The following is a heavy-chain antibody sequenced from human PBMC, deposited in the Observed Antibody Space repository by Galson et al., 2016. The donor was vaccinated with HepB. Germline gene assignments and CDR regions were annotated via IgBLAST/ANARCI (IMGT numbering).Heavy chain of an antibody. CDR1: GFVVSTKY. CDR3: AREKGYLTDWFFDL. D-gene: IGHD3-16*02. V-gene: IGHV3-66*02. CDR2: IYSDGSA. J-gene: IGHJ2*01. Sequence: SLRLSCAASGFVVSTKYMSWVRQAPGKGLEWVSVIYSDGSAYYADSVKGRFTISRDLSKNMVDPQMNILRAEDTAVYYCAREKGYLTDWFFDLWGRGTLVTVSS.